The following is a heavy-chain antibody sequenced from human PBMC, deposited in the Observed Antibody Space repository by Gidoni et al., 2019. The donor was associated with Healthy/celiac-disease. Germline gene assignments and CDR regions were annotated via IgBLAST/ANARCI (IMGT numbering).Heavy chain of an antibody. CDR1: GFTFSSYA. CDR3: ARAFLPGDYDSCGY. Sequence: QVQLVESGGGVVQPGRSLRLSCAASGFTFSSYAMHWVRQAPGKGLEWVAVISYDGSNKYYADSVKGRFTISRDNSKNTLYLQMNSLRAEDTAVYYCARAFLPGDYDSCGYWGQGTLVTVSS. V-gene: IGHV3-30-3*01. D-gene: IGHD4-17*01. CDR2: ISYDGSNK. J-gene: IGHJ4*02.